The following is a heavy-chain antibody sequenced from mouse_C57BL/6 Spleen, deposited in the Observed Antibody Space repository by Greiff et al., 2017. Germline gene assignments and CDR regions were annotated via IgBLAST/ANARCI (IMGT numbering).Heavy chain of an antibody. CDR2: IWSGGST. CDR3: ARSDYDGVYAMDY. J-gene: IGHJ4*01. Sequence: QVHVKQSGPGLVQPSQSLSITCTVSGFSLTSYGVHWVRQSPGKGLEWLGVIWSGGSTDYNAAFISRLSISKDNSKSQVFFKMNSLQADDTAIYYCARSDYDGVYAMDYWGQGTSVTVSS. D-gene: IGHD2-4*01. CDR1: GFSLTSYG. V-gene: IGHV2-2*01.